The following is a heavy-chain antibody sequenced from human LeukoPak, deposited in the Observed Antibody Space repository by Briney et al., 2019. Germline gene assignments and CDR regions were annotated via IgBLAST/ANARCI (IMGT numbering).Heavy chain of an antibody. CDR1: GGSTSSYY. J-gene: IGHJ4*02. CDR3: ARVGYCYDSSGGHRGGFDY. V-gene: IGHV4-4*07. Sequence: SETLSLTCTVSGGSTSSYYWSWIRQPAGKGLQWIGRIYTSGSTNYNPSLESRVTMSVDTSKNQFSLELSSVTAADTAVYYCARVGYCYDSSGGHRGGFDYWGQGTLVTVSS. D-gene: IGHD3-22*01. CDR2: IYTSGST.